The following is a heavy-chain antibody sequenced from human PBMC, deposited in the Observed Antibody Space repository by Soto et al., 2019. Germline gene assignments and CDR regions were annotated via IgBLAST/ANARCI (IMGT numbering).Heavy chain of an antibody. CDR2: ISANNGNT. J-gene: IGHJ6*03. V-gene: IGHV1-18*04. Sequence: ASVEVSCKESGDTFTNYYRHWVRHAHRQGLEWMGRISANNGNTNYAQKLQGRVTMTTDTSTSTAYMELRSLRSDDTAVYYCARDRPHDYYYYYMDVWGKGTTVTVSS. CDR1: GDTFTNYY. CDR3: ARDRPHDYYYYYMDV.